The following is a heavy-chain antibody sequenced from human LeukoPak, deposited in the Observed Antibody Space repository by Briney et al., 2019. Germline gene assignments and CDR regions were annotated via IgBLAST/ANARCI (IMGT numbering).Heavy chain of an antibody. CDR1: GGTFSSYA. Sequence: SVEVSCKASGGTFSSYAISWVRQAPGQGLEWMGGIIPIFGTANYAQKFQGRVTITADESTSTAYMELSSLRSEDTAVYYCARTITTFGVVTPYYMDVWGKGTTVTVSS. D-gene: IGHD3-3*01. CDR2: IIPIFGTA. V-gene: IGHV1-69*13. CDR3: ARTITTFGVVTPYYMDV. J-gene: IGHJ6*03.